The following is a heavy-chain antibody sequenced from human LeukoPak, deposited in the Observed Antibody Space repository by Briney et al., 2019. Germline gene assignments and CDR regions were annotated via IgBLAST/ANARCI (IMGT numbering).Heavy chain of an antibody. V-gene: IGHV4-38-2*01. Sequence: SETLSLTCAVSGYSISSGYYWGWIRQPPGKGLEWIGSIYHSGSTYYNPSLKSRVTISVDTSKNQFSLKLSSVTAADTAVYHCARGKKLPSLNWFDPWGQGTLVTVSS. CDR2: IYHSGST. CDR1: GYSISSGYY. CDR3: ARGKKLPSLNWFDP. D-gene: IGHD2-15*01. J-gene: IGHJ5*02.